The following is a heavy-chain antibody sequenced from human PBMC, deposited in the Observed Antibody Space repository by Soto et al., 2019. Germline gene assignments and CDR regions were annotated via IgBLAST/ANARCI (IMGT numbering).Heavy chain of an antibody. CDR2: ISGSGGST. CDR3: AKETVMITFGGAPFDY. J-gene: IGHJ4*02. Sequence: GGSLRLSCAASGFTFSSYAMSWVRQAPGKGLEWVSAISGSGGSTYYADSVKGRFTISRDNSKNTLYLQMNSLRAEDTAVYYCAKETVMITFGGAPFDYSGQGTLVTVSS. D-gene: IGHD3-16*01. CDR1: GFTFSSYA. V-gene: IGHV3-23*01.